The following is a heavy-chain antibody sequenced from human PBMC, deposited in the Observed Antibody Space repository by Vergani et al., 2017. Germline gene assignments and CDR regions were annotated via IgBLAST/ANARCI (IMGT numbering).Heavy chain of an antibody. CDR2: INPNSGGT. CDR3: ARGVPAAFSYSSGCHDY. Sequence: QVQLVQSRAEVKKPGASVKVSCKASGYTFTGYYMHWVRQAPGQGLEWMGWINPNSGGTNYAQKFQGRVTMTRDTSISTAYMELSRLRSDDTAVYYCARGVPAAFSYSSGCHDYWGQGTLVTVSS. CDR1: GYTFTGYY. J-gene: IGHJ4*02. D-gene: IGHD6-19*01. V-gene: IGHV1-2*02.